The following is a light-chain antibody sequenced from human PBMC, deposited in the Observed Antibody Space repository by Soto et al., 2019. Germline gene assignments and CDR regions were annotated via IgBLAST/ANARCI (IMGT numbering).Light chain of an antibody. CDR2: GAS. CDR1: QSVSSSY. CDR3: QQYGSSLWT. Sequence: EIVLTQSPGTLSLSPVERATLSCRPSQSVSSSYLAWYQQKPGQAPRLLIYGASSRATGIPDRFSGSGSGTDFTLTISRLEPEDFAVYYCQQYGSSLWTFGQGTRLEIK. J-gene: IGKJ5*01. V-gene: IGKV3-20*01.